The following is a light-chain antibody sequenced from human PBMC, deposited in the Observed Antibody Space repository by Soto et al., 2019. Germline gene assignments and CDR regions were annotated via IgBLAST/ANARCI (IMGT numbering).Light chain of an antibody. CDR1: SSDIGTYDY. J-gene: IGLJ1*01. V-gene: IGLV2-14*01. CDR2: EVI. Sequence: QSVLTQPASVSGSPGQSITISCTGTSSDIGTYDYVSWYQQHPGKAPKLMIYEVINRPSGISNRFSGSKSGNTASLTISGLQAEDEADYYCSSYAGSRNVFGTGTKVTVL. CDR3: SSYAGSRNV.